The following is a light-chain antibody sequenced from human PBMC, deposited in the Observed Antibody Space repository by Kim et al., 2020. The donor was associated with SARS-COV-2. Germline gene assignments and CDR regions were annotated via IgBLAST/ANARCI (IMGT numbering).Light chain of an antibody. CDR1: QSVSSN. Sequence: EIVMTQSPATLSVSPGERATLSCRASQSVSSNLAWYQQKPGQAPRLLIYGASTRATGIPARFSGSGSGTEFTLTISSLQSEDFAVYYFQQYNNWSGTFGQGTKVDIK. CDR2: GAS. CDR3: QQYNNWSGT. V-gene: IGKV3-15*01. J-gene: IGKJ1*01.